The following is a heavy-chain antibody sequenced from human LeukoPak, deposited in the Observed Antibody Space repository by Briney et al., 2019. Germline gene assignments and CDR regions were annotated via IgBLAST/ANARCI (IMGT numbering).Heavy chain of an antibody. J-gene: IGHJ4*02. D-gene: IGHD3-10*01. CDR1: GFSFNTYW. CDR3: ARLMYYYGSGSYSLDY. CDR2: IYPGDSDT. Sequence: GESLKISCKGSGFSFNTYWIGWVRQMPGKGLEWMGIIYPGDSDTTYSPSFQGQVTISADKSISTAYLQWSSLKASDTAMYYCARLMYYYGSGSYSLDYWGQGTLVTVSS. V-gene: IGHV5-51*01.